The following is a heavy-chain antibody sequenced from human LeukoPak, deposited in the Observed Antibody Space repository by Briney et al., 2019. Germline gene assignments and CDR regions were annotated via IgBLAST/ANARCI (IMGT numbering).Heavy chain of an antibody. Sequence: PSETLPLTCSVSGDSIRSYYWSWIRQPAGKGLEWIGRIYSSGSTNYSPSLKSRGTMSVDTSKNQFSLKLTSVTAADTAVYYCARESGSYSRIEYWGQGTLVTVSS. J-gene: IGHJ4*02. CDR2: IYSSGST. CDR1: GDSIRSYY. D-gene: IGHD1-26*01. V-gene: IGHV4-4*07. CDR3: ARESGSYSRIEY.